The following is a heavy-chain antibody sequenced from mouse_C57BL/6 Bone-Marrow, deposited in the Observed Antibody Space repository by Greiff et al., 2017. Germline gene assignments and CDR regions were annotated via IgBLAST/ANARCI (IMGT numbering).Heavy chain of an antibody. CDR2: ISSGGSYT. J-gene: IGHJ2*01. V-gene: IGHV5-6*01. CDR3: ARRPGSRFDY. D-gene: IGHD1-1*01. CDR1: GFTFSSYG. Sequence: VQLKESGGDLVKPGGSLKLSCAASGFTFSSYGMSWVRQTPDTRLEWVATISSGGSYTYYPDSVKGRFTISRDNAKNTLYLQMSSLKSEDTAMYYCARRPGSRFDYWGQGTTLTVSS.